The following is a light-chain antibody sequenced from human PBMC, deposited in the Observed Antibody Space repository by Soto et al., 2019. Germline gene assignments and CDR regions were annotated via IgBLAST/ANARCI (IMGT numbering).Light chain of an antibody. CDR1: SSDVRGYNY. J-gene: IGLJ1*01. Sequence: QSALTQPASVSGSPGQSITISCTGTSSDVRGYNYVSWYQQHPGKAPKLMIYAVSNRPSGVSTRFSGSKSGNTASLTISGLQAEDEADYHCSSYTTSSTLLYVFGTGTKLTVL. CDR3: SSYTTSSTLLYV. V-gene: IGLV2-14*01. CDR2: AVS.